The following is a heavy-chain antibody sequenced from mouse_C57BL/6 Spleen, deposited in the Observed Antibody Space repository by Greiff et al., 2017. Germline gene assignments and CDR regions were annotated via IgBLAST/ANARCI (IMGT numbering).Heavy chain of an antibody. CDR1: GYTFKNTY. CDR2: IDPANGNT. CDR3: AKGRDY. Sequence: VQLQQSVAELVRPGASVKLSCTASGYTFKNTYMHWVKQRPEQGLEWIGRIDPANGNTKYAPKFQGKATITADTSSNTAYLQLSRLPSEDTAICNWAKGRDYWGQGTTLTVSS. V-gene: IGHV14-3*01. J-gene: IGHJ2*01.